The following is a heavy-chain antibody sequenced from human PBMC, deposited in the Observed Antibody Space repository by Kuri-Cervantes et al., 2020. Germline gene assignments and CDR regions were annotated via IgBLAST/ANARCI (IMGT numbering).Heavy chain of an antibody. Sequence: LSLTCAASGFTFSSYAMHWVRQAPGKGLEWVSGISWNSGKIGYADSVKGRFTISRDNAKNSLYLQMNSLRAEDTALYYCAKDWREWFGENTWFDPWGQGTLVTVSS. CDR1: GFTFSSYA. D-gene: IGHD3-10*01. CDR3: AKDWREWFGENTWFDP. V-gene: IGHV3-9*01. J-gene: IGHJ5*02. CDR2: ISWNSGKI.